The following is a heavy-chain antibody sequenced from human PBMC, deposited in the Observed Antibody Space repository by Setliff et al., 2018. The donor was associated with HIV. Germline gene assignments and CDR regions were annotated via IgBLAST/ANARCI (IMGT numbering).Heavy chain of an antibody. Sequence: KTSETLSLTCSVSGGSISSSNYYWGWIRQPPGRGLEWIGSIYYSGSTYYNPSLKSRVTISVDTSKNQFSLKLSSVSAADTAVYYCARQARLGVYYFDHWGQGTLVTVSS. D-gene: IGHD3-3*01. CDR2: IYYSGST. CDR3: ARQARLGVYYFDH. V-gene: IGHV4-39*01. J-gene: IGHJ4*02. CDR1: GGSISSSNYY.